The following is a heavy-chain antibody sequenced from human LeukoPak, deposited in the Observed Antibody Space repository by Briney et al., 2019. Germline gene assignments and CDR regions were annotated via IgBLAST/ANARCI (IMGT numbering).Heavy chain of an antibody. D-gene: IGHD3-22*01. CDR1: GGSISSGSYY. CDR3: AREGRDYDSSGYPYYYYSMDV. Sequence: SETLSLTCTVSGGSISSGSYYWSWIRQPAGKGLEWIGRIYTTGSTNYNPSLKSRVTISGDTSKNQFSLKLSSVTAADTAVYYCAREGRDYDSSGYPYYYYSMDVWGQGTLVTVSS. V-gene: IGHV4-61*02. CDR2: IYTTGST. J-gene: IGHJ6*02.